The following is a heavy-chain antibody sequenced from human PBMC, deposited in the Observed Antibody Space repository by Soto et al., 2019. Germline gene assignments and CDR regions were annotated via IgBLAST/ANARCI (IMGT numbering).Heavy chain of an antibody. CDR2: ISYDGSNK. CDR1: GFTFSSYG. Sequence: GGSMRLSCAASGFTFSSYGMHWVRQAPGKGLEWVAVISYDGSNKYYADSVKGRFTISRDNSKNTLYLQMNSLRAEDTAVYYCAKELFDSGYEHTPFDYWGQGTLVTVSS. V-gene: IGHV3-30*18. J-gene: IGHJ4*02. D-gene: IGHD5-12*01. CDR3: AKELFDSGYEHTPFDY.